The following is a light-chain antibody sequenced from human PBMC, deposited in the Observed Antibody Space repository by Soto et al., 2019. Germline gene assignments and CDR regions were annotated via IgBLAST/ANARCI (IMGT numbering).Light chain of an antibody. Sequence: QSMLTQPPSASATPGQRVTISCSGSSSNIGSNSVNWYHQLPGTAPKLLIYSNNQRPSGVPDRFSGSKSGTSASLAISGLQADDEADYYCATWDDILNGWVFGGGTKLTV. CDR2: SNN. V-gene: IGLV1-44*01. J-gene: IGLJ3*02. CDR1: SSNIGSNS. CDR3: ATWDDILNGWV.